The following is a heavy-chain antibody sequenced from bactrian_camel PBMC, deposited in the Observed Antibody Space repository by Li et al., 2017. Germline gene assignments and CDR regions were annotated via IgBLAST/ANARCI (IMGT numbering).Heavy chain of an antibody. J-gene: IGHJ6*01. CDR1: GYTCRDCC. CDR3: AAGPGPHAETTPPPGAYYGY. V-gene: IGHV3S55*01. D-gene: IGHD3*01. CDR2: IGSDGTI. Sequence: VQLVESGGGSVQAGESLRLSCTTSGYTCRDCCTGWFRQAPGKEREGLAAIGSDGTIAYAVYVEGRFTISRDNADNTLFLQMNSLKPEDTAMYYCAAGPGPHAETTPPPGAYYGYWGPGTQVTVS.